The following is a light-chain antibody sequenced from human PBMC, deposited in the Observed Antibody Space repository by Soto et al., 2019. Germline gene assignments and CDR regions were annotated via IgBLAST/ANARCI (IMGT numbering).Light chain of an antibody. CDR3: QQSYSTPIT. CDR2: AAS. V-gene: IGKV1-39*01. J-gene: IGKJ5*01. CDR1: QSISSS. Sequence: TQSPGILSLSPGERASLSCGASQSISSSFLAWYQQKPGKAPKLLIYAASSLQSGVPSRFSGSGSGTDFTLTISSLQPEDFATYYCQQSYSTPITFGQGTRLEIK.